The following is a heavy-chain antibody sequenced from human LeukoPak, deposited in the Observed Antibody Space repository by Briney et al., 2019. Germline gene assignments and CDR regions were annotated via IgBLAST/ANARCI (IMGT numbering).Heavy chain of an antibody. D-gene: IGHD3-10*01. CDR1: GGSIISYY. Sequence: SETLSLTCTVGGGSIISYYWSWRGQPPGKELEWIGYIYYSGSTNYNPSLKSRVTISVDTSKNQFSLKLSSVTAADTAVYYCARRGFGENFDYWGQGTLVTVSS. CDR2: IYYSGST. CDR3: ARRGFGENFDY. J-gene: IGHJ4*02. V-gene: IGHV4-59*01.